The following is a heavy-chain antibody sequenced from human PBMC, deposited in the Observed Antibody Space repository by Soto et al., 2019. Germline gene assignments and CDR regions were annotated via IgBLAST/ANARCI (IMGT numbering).Heavy chain of an antibody. D-gene: IGHD6-6*01. V-gene: IGHV3-33*01. Sequence: GGSLRLSCAASGFIFSDFAMHWVRQAPGRGLEWVAEIWYDGSNEYYGDSVKGRFTISRDNSKNTLYLQLNSLRAEDTAVYYCARVPEAGRPLFDYWGQGALVTVSS. J-gene: IGHJ4*02. CDR3: ARVPEAGRPLFDY. CDR1: GFIFSDFA. CDR2: IWYDGSNE.